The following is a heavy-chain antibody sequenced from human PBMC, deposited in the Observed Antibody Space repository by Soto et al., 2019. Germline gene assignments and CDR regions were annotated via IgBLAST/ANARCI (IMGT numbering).Heavy chain of an antibody. CDR1: GFTFSSYA. CDR2: ISGSGDST. V-gene: IGHV3-23*01. CDR3: AKAGGGSSGWSAPGYYFDY. J-gene: IGHJ4*02. Sequence: EVQLLESGGGLVQPGGSLRLSCAASGFTFSSYAMSWVRQAPGKGLEWVSAISGSGDSTYYADSVKGRFTISRDNSKNTLYLQMNSLRAEDTAVYYCAKAGGGSSGWSAPGYYFDYWGQGTLVTVSS. D-gene: IGHD6-19*01.